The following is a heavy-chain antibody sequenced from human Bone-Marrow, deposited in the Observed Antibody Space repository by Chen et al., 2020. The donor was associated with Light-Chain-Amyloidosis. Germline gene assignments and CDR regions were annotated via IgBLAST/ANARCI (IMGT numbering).Heavy chain of an antibody. D-gene: IGHD3-3*01. CDR1: GFTFDDSG. J-gene: IGHJ2*01. CDR3: AREAGVGITYYFDL. CDR2: INWNGGRT. Sequence: EVQLVESGGRVVRPGGSLRLSCAAPGFTFDDSGMSWVRQAPGKGLEWVSGINWNGGRTGYADFVKGRFTISRDNAKNSLDLQMNTLSPEDTALYYCAREAGVGITYYFDLWGPGTLVTVSS. V-gene: IGHV3-20*04.